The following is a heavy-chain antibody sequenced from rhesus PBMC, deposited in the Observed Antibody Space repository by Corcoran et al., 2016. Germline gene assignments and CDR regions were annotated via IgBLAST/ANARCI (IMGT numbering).Heavy chain of an antibody. V-gene: IGHV4S2*01. Sequence: QVQLQESGPGLVKPSETLPLTCAVSGASTRSNYWRWIRQAPGKGLEWMGRIYGSGGSIDYNPSLKSRVTISRDTSKKQFSLKLSSVTAADTAVYYCARGGWSDYYFDYWGQGVLVTVSS. CDR1: GASTRSNY. J-gene: IGHJ4*01. D-gene: IGHD2-39*02. CDR2: IYGSGGSI. CDR3: ARGGWSDYYFDY.